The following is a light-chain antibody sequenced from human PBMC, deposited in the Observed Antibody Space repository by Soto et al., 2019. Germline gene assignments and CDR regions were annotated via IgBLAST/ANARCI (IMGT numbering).Light chain of an antibody. CDR1: SSDVGGYNY. CDR3: SSYAGSNNLGV. V-gene: IGLV2-8*01. J-gene: IGLJ1*01. Sequence: QSALTQPPSASGSPGQSVTISCTGTSSDVGGYNYVSWYQQHPGKAPKLMIYEVSKRPSGVPDRFSGSKSGNTASLTVSGLQAEDEADYYCSSYAGSNNLGVFGTGITVTLL. CDR2: EVS.